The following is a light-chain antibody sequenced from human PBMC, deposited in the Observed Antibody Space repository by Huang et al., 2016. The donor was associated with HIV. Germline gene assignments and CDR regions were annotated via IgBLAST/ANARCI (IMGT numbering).Light chain of an antibody. Sequence: EIVLMQSPATLSLSPGERATLSCGASQTISSNYLAWYQQRPGLAPRLLIYDASKRATYIPDRFSGSGSGTDFTLTITGLEPEDFAVYYCQQYGASPYTFGQGSKLEI. CDR1: QTISSNY. J-gene: IGKJ2*01. CDR2: DAS. V-gene: IGKV3D-20*01. CDR3: QQYGASPYT.